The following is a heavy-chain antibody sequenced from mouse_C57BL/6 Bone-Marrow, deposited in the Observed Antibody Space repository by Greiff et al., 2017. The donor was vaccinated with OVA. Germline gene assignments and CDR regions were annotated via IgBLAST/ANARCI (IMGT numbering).Heavy chain of an antibody. CDR3: ARGGYNWYFDV. CDR1: GFTFSDYG. J-gene: IGHJ1*03. D-gene: IGHD2-2*01. Sequence: EVKVVESGGGLVKPGGSLKLSCAASGFTFSDYGMHWVRQAPEKGLEWVAYISSGSSTIYYADTVKGRFTISRDNAKNTLFLQMTSLRSEDTAMYYCARGGYNWYFDVWGTGTTVTVSS. V-gene: IGHV5-17*01. CDR2: ISSGSSTI.